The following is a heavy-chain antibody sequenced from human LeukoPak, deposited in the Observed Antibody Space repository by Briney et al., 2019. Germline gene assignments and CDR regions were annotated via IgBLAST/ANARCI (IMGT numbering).Heavy chain of an antibody. D-gene: IGHD3-3*01. CDR3: AKDSYWSGYVEWSAGFDH. J-gene: IGHJ4*02. V-gene: IGHV4-34*01. Sequence: SETLSLTCAVYGGSFSGYYWSWIRQPPGKGLEWIGEINHSGSTNYNPSLKSRVTISVDTSKNQFSLKLSSVTAADTAVYYCAKDSYWSGYVEWSAGFDHWGQGTLVTVSS. CDR1: GGSFSGYY. CDR2: INHSGST.